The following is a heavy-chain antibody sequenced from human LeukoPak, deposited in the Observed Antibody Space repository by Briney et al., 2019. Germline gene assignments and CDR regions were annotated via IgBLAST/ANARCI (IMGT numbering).Heavy chain of an antibody. V-gene: IGHV5-10-1*01. D-gene: IGHD6-19*01. Sequence: PGESLKISCKGSGYSFTTYYITWVRQIPGKGVEWTGRIDPSDSYTNYSPSFQGHVTISADKSISTAYLQWSSLKASDTAMYYCASVGAMAVSGDDYWGQGTLVTVSS. CDR2: IDPSDSYT. J-gene: IGHJ4*02. CDR3: ASVGAMAVSGDDY. CDR1: GYSFTTYY.